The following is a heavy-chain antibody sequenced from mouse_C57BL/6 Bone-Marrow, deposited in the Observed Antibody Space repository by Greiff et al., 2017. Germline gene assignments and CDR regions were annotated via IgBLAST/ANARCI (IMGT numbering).Heavy chain of an antibody. J-gene: IGHJ3*01. Sequence: VKLVESGPGLVAPSQSLSITCTVSGFSLTSYGVDWVRQSPGQGLEWLGVIWGVGSTNYNSALKSRLSISKDNSKSQVFLKMNSLQTDDTAMYYCASRDSNLFAYWGQGTLVTVSA. V-gene: IGHV2-6*01. CDR1: GFSLTSYG. CDR2: IWGVGST. D-gene: IGHD2-5*01. CDR3: ASRDSNLFAY.